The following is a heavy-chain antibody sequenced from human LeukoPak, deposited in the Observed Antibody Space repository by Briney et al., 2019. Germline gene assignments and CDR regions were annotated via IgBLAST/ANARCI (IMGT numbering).Heavy chain of an antibody. D-gene: IGHD3-3*01. CDR1: GFTFSDYY. J-gene: IGHJ4*02. V-gene: IGHV3-11*04. Sequence: PGGSLRLSCAAPGFTFSDYYMSWIRQAPGKGLEWVSYISSSGSTIYYADSVKGRSTISRDNAKNSLYLQMNSLRAEDTAVYYCAAKYYDFWSGYYDWGQGTLVTVSS. CDR3: AAKYYDFWSGYYD. CDR2: ISSSGSTI.